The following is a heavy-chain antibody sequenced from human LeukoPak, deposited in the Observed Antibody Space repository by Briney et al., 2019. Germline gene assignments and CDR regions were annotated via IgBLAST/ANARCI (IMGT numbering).Heavy chain of an antibody. CDR2: INPNSGGT. Sequence: GASVKVSCKASGYTFTGYYMHWVRQAPGQGLEWMGWINPNSGGTNYAQKFQGRVTMTRDTSISTAYMELSRLRSDDTAVYYCARGRGAARRNWFDPWGQGTLVTVSS. CDR3: ARGRGAARRNWFDP. V-gene: IGHV1-2*02. CDR1: GYTFTGYY. J-gene: IGHJ5*02. D-gene: IGHD6-6*01.